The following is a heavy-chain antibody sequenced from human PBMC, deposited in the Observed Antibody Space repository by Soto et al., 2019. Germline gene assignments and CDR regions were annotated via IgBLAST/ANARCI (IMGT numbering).Heavy chain of an antibody. CDR3: ARGTSYQLHLSAYYYYYMDV. CDR2: MNPNSGNA. Sequence: SSVKVSCKASGYTFTSYDINWVRQPTGQGLEWMGWMNPNSGNAGYAQKCQGRVTMTRNTSISTAYMELSSLRSEDTAVYYCARGTSYQLHLSAYYYYYMDVWGKGTTVTVSS. V-gene: IGHV1-8*01. J-gene: IGHJ6*03. CDR1: GYTFTSYD. D-gene: IGHD2-2*01.